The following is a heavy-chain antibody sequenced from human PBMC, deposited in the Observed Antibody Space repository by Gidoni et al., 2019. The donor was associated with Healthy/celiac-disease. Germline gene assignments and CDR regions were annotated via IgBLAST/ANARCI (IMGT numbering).Heavy chain of an antibody. V-gene: IGHV3-33*01. CDR2: IWYDGSNK. CDR1: GFTFSSYG. CDR3: ARGYSYGPFDY. D-gene: IGHD5-18*01. J-gene: IGHJ4*02. Sequence: QVQLGESGGGVVQPGRSLRLSCAASGFTFSSYGMHWVRQAPGKGLEWVAVIWYDGSNKYYADSVKGRFTISRDNSKNTLYLQMNSLRAEDTAVYYCARGYSYGPFDYWGQGTLVTVSS.